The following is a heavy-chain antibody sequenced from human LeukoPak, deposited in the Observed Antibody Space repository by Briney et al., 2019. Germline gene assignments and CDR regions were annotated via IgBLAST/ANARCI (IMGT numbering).Heavy chain of an antibody. V-gene: IGHV1-2*02. Sequence: ASVKVSCKASGYTFTAYYMHWVRQAPGQGLEWMGWINPNSATTNYAPRFQGRVTMTRDTSISTAYMDLSRLRSDDTAVYYCAKDLIVVTPSNYYYGMDVWGQGTTVTVSS. CDR3: AKDLIVVTPSNYYYGMDV. CDR2: INPNSATT. D-gene: IGHD4-23*01. CDR1: GYTFTAYY. J-gene: IGHJ6*02.